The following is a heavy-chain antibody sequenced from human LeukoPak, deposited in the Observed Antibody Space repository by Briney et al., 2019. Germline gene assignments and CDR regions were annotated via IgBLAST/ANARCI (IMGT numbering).Heavy chain of an antibody. CDR1: GGTFSSYA. Sequence: GASVKVSCKASGGTFSSYAISWVRQAPGQGLEWMGGIIPIFGTANYAQKFQGRVTITADESTSTAYMELSSLRSEDTAVYYCAREGDRKGTYYFDYWGQGTLVTVSS. CDR2: IIPIFGTA. J-gene: IGHJ4*02. V-gene: IGHV1-69*13. CDR3: AREGDRKGTYYFDY. D-gene: IGHD2-21*01.